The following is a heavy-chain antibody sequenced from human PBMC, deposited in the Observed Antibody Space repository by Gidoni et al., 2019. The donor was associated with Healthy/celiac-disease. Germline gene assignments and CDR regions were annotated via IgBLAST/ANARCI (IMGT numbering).Heavy chain of an antibody. Sequence: QVQLQQWGAGLLKPSETLSLTCAVYGGSFSGYYWSWICQPPGKGLEWIGEINHSGSTNYNPSLKSRVTISVDTSKNQFSLKLSSVTAADTAVYYCARFKRVGAMSSGYFDYWGQGTLVTVSS. CDR1: GGSFSGYY. CDR3: ARFKRVGAMSSGYFDY. J-gene: IGHJ4*02. CDR2: INHSGST. D-gene: IGHD1-26*01. V-gene: IGHV4-34*01.